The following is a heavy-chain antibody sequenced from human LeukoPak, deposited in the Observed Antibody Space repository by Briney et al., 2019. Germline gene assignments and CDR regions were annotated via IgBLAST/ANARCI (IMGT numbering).Heavy chain of an antibody. CDR3: ASDPYLANFRTGHPHY. V-gene: IGHV3-74*01. CDR2: INSDVTTT. D-gene: IGHD3/OR15-3a*01. J-gene: IGHJ4*02. CDR1: GFSFSNSW. Sequence: QPGGSLRLSCAASGFSFSNSWMHWVRQAPGKGLVWVSRINSDVTTTYYADSVKGRFTISRDNAKNTLFLQMTRLRPEDTALYYCASDPYLANFRTGHPHYWGQGTLVTVSS.